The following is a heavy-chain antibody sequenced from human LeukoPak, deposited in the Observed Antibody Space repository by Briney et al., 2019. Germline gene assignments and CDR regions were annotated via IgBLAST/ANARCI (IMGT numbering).Heavy chain of an antibody. D-gene: IGHD2-2*01. CDR1: GYTFTGYY. CDR3: ASFYCSSTSCSHWGRRYFDY. CDR2: INPNSGGT. Sequence: ASVKVSCKASGYTFTGYYMHWVRQAPGQGLEWMGWINPNSGGTNYAQKFQGRATMTRDTSISTAYMELSRLRSDDTAVYYCASFYCSSTSCSHWGRRYFDYWGREPWSPSPQ. J-gene: IGHJ4*02. V-gene: IGHV1-2*02.